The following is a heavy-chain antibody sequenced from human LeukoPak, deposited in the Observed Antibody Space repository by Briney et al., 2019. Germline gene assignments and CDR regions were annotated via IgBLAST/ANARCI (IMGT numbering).Heavy chain of an antibody. CDR2: TSSNGDST. CDR1: GFTFSNYA. V-gene: IGHV3-64D*09. Sequence: GGSLRLSCSASGFTFSNYAMHWVRQAPGKGLEYVSATSSNGDSTYYADSVKGRFIISRDNSKNSLSLQMSSLRPEDTAVYYCVKSASSFGANWFDPWGQGTLVTVSS. D-gene: IGHD3-3*01. CDR3: VKSASSFGANWFDP. J-gene: IGHJ5*02.